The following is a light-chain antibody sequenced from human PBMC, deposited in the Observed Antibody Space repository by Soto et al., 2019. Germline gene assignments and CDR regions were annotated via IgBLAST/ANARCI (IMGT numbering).Light chain of an antibody. V-gene: IGKV3-20*01. CDR3: QQYGTSPGMYT. CDR1: QSVSSSY. Sequence: EIVLTQSPGTLSLSPGERATLSCRASQSVSSSYLAWYQQKPGQAPRLLIFAVSSRATGIPDRFSGSGSGTDSTLTISRLEPEDFAVYYCQQYGTSPGMYTFGQGNKLEIK. J-gene: IGKJ2*01. CDR2: AVS.